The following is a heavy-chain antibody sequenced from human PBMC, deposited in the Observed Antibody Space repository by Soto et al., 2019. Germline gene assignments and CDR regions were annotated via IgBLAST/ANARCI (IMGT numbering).Heavy chain of an antibody. Sequence: ASVKVSCKASGYTFTSYGISWVRQAPGQGLEWMGWISAYNGNTNYAQKLQGRVTMTTDTSTSTAYMELRSLRSDDTAVYYCARISARTMLYSFHYWGQGTLVTICS. CDR2: ISAYNGNT. CDR1: GYTFTSYG. J-gene: IGHJ4*02. CDR3: ARISARTMLYSFHY. V-gene: IGHV1-18*04. D-gene: IGHD2-8*01.